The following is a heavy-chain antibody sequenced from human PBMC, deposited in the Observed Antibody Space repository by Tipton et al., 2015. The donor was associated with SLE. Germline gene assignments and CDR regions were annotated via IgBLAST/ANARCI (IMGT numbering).Heavy chain of an antibody. CDR3: ARPGEAYSWDAFDI. D-gene: IGHD2-21*01. Sequence: TLSLTCAVYGGSLSGYYWSWIRQPPGKGPEWIGESHQSGSTNYHPSFKSRVTISVDTSKNQFSLRLSSVTAADTAVYYCARPGEAYSWDAFDIWGRGTMVTVSS. CDR1: GGSLSGYY. J-gene: IGHJ3*02. V-gene: IGHV4-34*01. CDR2: SHQSGST.